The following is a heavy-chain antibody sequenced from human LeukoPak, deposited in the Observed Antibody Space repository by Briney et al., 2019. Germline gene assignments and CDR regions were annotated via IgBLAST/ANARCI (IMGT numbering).Heavy chain of an antibody. J-gene: IGHJ4*02. V-gene: IGHV4-34*01. D-gene: IGHD2-2*01. CDR2: INHSGST. CDR3: ARARIGYCSSTSCPPLGY. CDR1: GFPFSSYW. Sequence: PGGSLRLSCVASGFPFSSYWMTWVRQPPGKGLEWIGEINHSGSTNYNPSLKSRVTISVDTSKNQFSLKLSSVTAADTAVYYCARARIGYCSSTSCPPLGYWGQGTLVTVSS.